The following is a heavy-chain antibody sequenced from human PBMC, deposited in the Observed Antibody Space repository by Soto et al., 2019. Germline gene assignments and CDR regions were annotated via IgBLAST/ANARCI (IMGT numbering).Heavy chain of an antibody. V-gene: IGHV3-23*01. CDR3: AKDNPRQDDFWSGYLLYYFDY. CDR1: GFTFSSYA. D-gene: IGHD3-3*01. J-gene: IGHJ4*02. CDR2: ISGSGGST. Sequence: GGSLRLSCAASGFTFSSYAMSWVRQAPGKGLEWVSAISGSGGSTYYADSVKGRFTISRDNSKNTLYLQMNSLRAEDTAVYYCAKDNPRQDDFWSGYLLYYFDYWGQGTLVTVSS.